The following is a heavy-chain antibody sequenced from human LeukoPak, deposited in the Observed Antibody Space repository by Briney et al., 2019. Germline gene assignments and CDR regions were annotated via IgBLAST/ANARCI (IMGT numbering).Heavy chain of an antibody. V-gene: IGHV3-7*01. CDR1: GFTFSSYW. J-gene: IGHJ4*02. CDR2: IKQDGSEK. Sequence: GGSLRLSCAASGFTFSSYWMSWVRQAPGKGLEWLANIKQDGSEKYYVDSVKGRFTISRDNAKNSLYLQMNSLRAEDTAVYYCARDLTVRCSGGSCYSAFDYWGQGTLVTVSS. D-gene: IGHD2-15*01. CDR3: ARDLTVRCSGGSCYSAFDY.